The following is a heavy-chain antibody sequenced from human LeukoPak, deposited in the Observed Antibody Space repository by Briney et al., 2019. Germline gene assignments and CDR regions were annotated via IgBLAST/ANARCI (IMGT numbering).Heavy chain of an antibody. Sequence: QSGGSLRLSCAASGFTLSSYDMHWVRHATGKGLGWVSAIGTAGDPYYPGSVKGRFTISRENAKNSLYLQMNSLRAGDTAVYYCARSSGDFLFDYWGQGTLVTVSS. D-gene: IGHD4-17*01. CDR3: ARSSGDFLFDY. V-gene: IGHV3-13*05. CDR2: IGTAGDP. CDR1: GFTLSSYD. J-gene: IGHJ4*02.